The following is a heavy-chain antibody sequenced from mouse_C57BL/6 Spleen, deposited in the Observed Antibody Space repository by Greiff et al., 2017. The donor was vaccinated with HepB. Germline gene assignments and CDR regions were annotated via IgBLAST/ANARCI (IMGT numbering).Heavy chain of an antibody. CDR2: ISYDGSN. CDR3: AGGSSSFAY. J-gene: IGHJ3*01. V-gene: IGHV3-6*01. CDR1: GYSITSGYY. D-gene: IGHD1-1*01. Sequence: DVQLQESGPGLVKPSQSLSLTCSVTGYSITSGYYWNWIRQFPGNKLEWMGYISYDGSNNYNPSLKNRISITRDTSKNQFFLKLNSVTTEDTATYYCAGGSSSFAYWGQGTLVTVSA.